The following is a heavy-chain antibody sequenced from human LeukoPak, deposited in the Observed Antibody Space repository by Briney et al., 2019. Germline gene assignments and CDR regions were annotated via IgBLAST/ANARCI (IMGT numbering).Heavy chain of an antibody. V-gene: IGHV1-8*01. CDR2: MNPNSGNT. J-gene: IGHJ6*02. CDR3: ARGSRYSYGSHGGLYYYHYGMDV. Sequence: ASVEVFCKASGYTFTSYDINWVRQATGQGLEWMGWMNPNSGNTGYAQKFQGRVTMTRNTSISTAYMELSSLRSEDTAVYYCARGSRYSYGSHGGLYYYHYGMDVWGQGTTVTVSS. CDR1: GYTFTSYD. D-gene: IGHD5-18*01.